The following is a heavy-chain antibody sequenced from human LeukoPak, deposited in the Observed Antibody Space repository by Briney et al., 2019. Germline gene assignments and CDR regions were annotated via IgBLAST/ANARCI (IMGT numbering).Heavy chain of an antibody. CDR2: ISSSSGTI. CDR1: GFTFSSYG. CDR3: ARDPNSSWRFDS. J-gene: IGHJ4*02. V-gene: IGHV3-48*02. D-gene: IGHD6-13*01. Sequence: GGSLRLSCAASGFTFSSYGMNWVRQASGKGLEWVSYISSSSGTIYYTDSVKGRFTISRDNVKNSLYLQMNSLRDEDTAVYYCARDPNSSWRFDSWGQGTLVTVSS.